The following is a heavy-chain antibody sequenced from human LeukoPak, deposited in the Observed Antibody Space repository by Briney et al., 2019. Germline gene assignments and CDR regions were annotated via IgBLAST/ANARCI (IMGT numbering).Heavy chain of an antibody. V-gene: IGHV4-59*01. J-gene: IGHJ4*02. CDR3: ARERRAFYSSNTGVYFDY. Sequence: PSETLSLTCTVSGGSISSYYWSWIRQPPGKGLEWIGYIYYSGSTNYNPSLKSRVTISVDTPKNQFSLKLSSVTPADTAVYYCARERRAFYSSNTGVYFDYWGQGTLVTVSS. D-gene: IGHD6-13*01. CDR1: GGSISSYY. CDR2: IYYSGST.